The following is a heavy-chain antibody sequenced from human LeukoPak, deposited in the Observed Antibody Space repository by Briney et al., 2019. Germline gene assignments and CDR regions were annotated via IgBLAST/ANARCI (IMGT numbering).Heavy chain of an antibody. CDR3: AREKNLGT. V-gene: IGHV3-7*05. Sequence: SGGSLRLSCAASGFTFGTYWMSWVRQAPGKRLDWVATIKEDGSDKYYVHSVKGRFTISRDNVKKSVYLQMNSLRAEDTAVYFCAREKNLGTWGQGTLVTVSS. D-gene: IGHD1-14*01. CDR1: GFTFGTYW. CDR2: IKEDGSDK. J-gene: IGHJ4*02.